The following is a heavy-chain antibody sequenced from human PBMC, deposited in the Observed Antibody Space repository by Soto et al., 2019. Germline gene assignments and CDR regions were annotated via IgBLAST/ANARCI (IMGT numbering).Heavy chain of an antibody. V-gene: IGHV1-69*13. CDR3: ATVGSSSSGSYYYGMDV. Sequence: ASVKVSCKASGGTFSSYAISWVRQAPGQGLEWMGGIIPIFGTANYAQKFQGRVTITADESTSTAYMELSSLRSEDTAVYYCATVGSSSSGSYYYGMDVWGQGTTVTVSS. CDR2: IIPIFGTA. CDR1: GGTFSSYA. D-gene: IGHD6-6*01. J-gene: IGHJ6*02.